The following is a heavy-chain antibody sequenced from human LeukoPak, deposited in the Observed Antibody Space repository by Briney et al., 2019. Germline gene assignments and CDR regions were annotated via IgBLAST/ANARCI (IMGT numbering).Heavy chain of an antibody. J-gene: IGHJ4*02. CDR3: ARGPFYERSGYYTFHFDY. CDR1: GYTVTIYG. V-gene: IGHV1-18*01. CDR2: ISGYNDNT. Sequence: ASAKVSCKPSGYTVTIYGISWVRPGPGQGLEWVGWISGYNDNTNYAQKLQGRVTMTTDTSTSTDYMELRSLRSDDTAVYYCARGPFYERSGYYTFHFDYWGQGTLVTVSS. D-gene: IGHD3-22*01.